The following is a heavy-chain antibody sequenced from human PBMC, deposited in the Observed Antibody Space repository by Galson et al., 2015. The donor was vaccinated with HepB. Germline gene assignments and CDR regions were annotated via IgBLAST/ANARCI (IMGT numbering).Heavy chain of an antibody. J-gene: IGHJ6*02. CDR3: AREEYYYDSSGYKYYYGMDV. CDR1: GFTFRSYW. V-gene: IGHV3-74*01. D-gene: IGHD3-22*01. CDR2: INSDGSST. Sequence: SLRLSCAVSGFTFRSYWMHWVRQAPGRGLVWVSRINSDGSSTSYADSVKGRFTISRDNAKNTLYLQMNSLRAEDTAVYYCAREEYYYDSSGYKYYYGMDVWGQGTTVTVSS.